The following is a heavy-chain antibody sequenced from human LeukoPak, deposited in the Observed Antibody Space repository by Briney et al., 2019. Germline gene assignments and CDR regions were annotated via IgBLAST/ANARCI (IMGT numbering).Heavy chain of an antibody. Sequence: GGSLRLSCAGSGFTFRTYAMGWVRQAPGKGLEWVSGINSGGDDTYYADSVKGRFTISRDNFKNTLYLQMNSLRAEDTAVYYCVKPPRLSIIRGEGMDVWGQGTTVTVSS. J-gene: IGHJ6*02. CDR1: GFTFRTYA. CDR2: INSGGDDT. V-gene: IGHV3-23*01. D-gene: IGHD3-10*01. CDR3: VKPPRLSIIRGEGMDV.